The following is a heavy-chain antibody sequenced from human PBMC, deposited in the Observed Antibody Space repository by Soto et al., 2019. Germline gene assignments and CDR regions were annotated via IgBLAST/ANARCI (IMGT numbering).Heavy chain of an antibody. CDR2: IIPILGIP. CDR3: ARIQPWDNVDY. Sequence: QVQLVQSGAEVKKPGSSVKVSCKAFGGTFSSYIISWVRKAPGQGLEWMGRIIPILGIPNYAQKFQGRVTITADKSTSTAYMELSSLRSETTAVYYCARIQPWDNVDYWGHGTLVTVPS. CDR1: GGTFSSYI. J-gene: IGHJ4*01. D-gene: IGHD1-1*01. V-gene: IGHV1-69*02.